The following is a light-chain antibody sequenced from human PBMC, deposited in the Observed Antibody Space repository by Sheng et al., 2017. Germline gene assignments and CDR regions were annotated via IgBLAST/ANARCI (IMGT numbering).Light chain of an antibody. Sequence: EIVLTQSPATLYLSRGERVTLSCRASQSVSNYLTWYQHKPGQAPRLLIYDASNRATGIPAKFSGSGSGTDFTLTISSLEPEDIAVYYCQQRSNWVTFGGGTKVEIK. CDR2: DAS. V-gene: IGKV3-11*01. CDR1: QSVSNY. CDR3: QQRSNWVT. J-gene: IGKJ4*01.